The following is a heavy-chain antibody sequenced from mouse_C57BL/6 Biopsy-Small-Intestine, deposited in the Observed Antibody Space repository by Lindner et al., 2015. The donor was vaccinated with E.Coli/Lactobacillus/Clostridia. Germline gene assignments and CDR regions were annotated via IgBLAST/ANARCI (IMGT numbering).Heavy chain of an antibody. CDR2: ISSGSSTI. Sequence: VQLQESGGGLVKPGGSLKLSCAASGFTFSDYGMHWVRQAPEKGLEWVAYISSGSSTIYYADTVKGRFTISRDNAKNTLFLQMTSLRSEDTAMYYCARRALDGFFFDYWGQGTTLTDSS. CDR1: GFTFSDYG. D-gene: IGHD2-3*01. V-gene: IGHV5-17*01. CDR3: ARRALDGFFFDY. J-gene: IGHJ2*01.